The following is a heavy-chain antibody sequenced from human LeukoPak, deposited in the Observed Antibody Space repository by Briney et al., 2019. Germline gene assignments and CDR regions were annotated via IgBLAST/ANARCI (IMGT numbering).Heavy chain of an antibody. J-gene: IGHJ4*02. CDR3: ARDGGYYGSGVEAEFDY. CDR1: AYSVSSGYY. D-gene: IGHD3-10*01. V-gene: IGHV4-38-2*02. CDR2: VSHSGNT. Sequence: PSETLSLTCTVSAYSVSSGYYWGWIRQPPGRGLEWIGSVSHSGNTYYNPSLKSRVTISVDTSKNQFSLKLTSVTAADTAVYYCARDGGYYGSGVEAEFDYWGQGTLVTVSS.